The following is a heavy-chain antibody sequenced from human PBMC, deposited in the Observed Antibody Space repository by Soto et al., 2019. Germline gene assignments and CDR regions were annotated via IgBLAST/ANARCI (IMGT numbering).Heavy chain of an antibody. J-gene: IGHJ4*02. D-gene: IGHD3-22*01. V-gene: IGHV2-26*01. Sequence: QVTLKESGPVLVKPTETLTLTCTVSGFSLSNARMGVSWIRQPPGKALEWLAHIFSNDEKSYSTSLKSRLTXSXDIXKSQVVLTMTNMDPVDTATYYCARIHYDSSGLFDYWGQGTLVTVSS. CDR3: ARIHYDSSGLFDY. CDR1: GFSLSNARMG. CDR2: IFSNDEK.